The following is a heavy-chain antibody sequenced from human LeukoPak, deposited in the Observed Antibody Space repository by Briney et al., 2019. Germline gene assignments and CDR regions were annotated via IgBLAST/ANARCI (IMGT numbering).Heavy chain of an antibody. V-gene: IGHV3-11*03. Sequence: GGSLRLSCLASGFTFSNYAMSWVRQAPGKGLEGVSYISSSSYTNYTDSVKGRFTISRDNAKNSLYLQMNSLRAEDTAVYYCARPLWFGEASIDYWGQGTLVTVSS. CDR1: GFTFSNYA. D-gene: IGHD3-10*01. J-gene: IGHJ4*02. CDR2: ISSSSYT. CDR3: ARPLWFGEASIDY.